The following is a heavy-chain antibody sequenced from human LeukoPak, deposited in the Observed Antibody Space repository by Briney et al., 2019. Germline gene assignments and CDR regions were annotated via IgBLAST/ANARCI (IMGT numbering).Heavy chain of an antibody. CDR1: GGSISGYY. CDR2: MYDSGSP. V-gene: IGHV4-59*01. Sequence: SETLALTCSVSGGSISGYYWSWIRQPPGKALEWIGYMYDSGSPRYNPSLQSRVTISLDKSKKQFYLKLSSVTAADTAVYYCARARSGWEGGCFDHWGQGNLVTVSS. J-gene: IGHJ4*02. CDR3: ARARSGWEGGCFDH. D-gene: IGHD6-19*01.